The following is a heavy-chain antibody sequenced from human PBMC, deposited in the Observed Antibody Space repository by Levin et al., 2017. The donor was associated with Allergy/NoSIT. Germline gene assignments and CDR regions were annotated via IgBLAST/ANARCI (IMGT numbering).Heavy chain of an antibody. CDR3: ARDFAPYYYGSGSYNYYFDY. D-gene: IGHD3-10*01. CDR2: INPNSGGT. V-gene: IGHV1-2*02. CDR1: GYTFTGYY. J-gene: IGHJ4*02. Sequence: ASVKVSCKASGYTFTGYYMHWVRQAPGQGLEWMGWINPNSGGTNYAQKFQGRVTMTRDTSISTAYMELSRLRSDDTAVYYCARDFAPYYYGSGSYNYYFDYWGQGTLVTVSS.